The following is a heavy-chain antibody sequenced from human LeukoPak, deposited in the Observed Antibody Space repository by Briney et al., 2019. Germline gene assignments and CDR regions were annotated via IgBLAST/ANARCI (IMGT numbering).Heavy chain of an antibody. J-gene: IGHJ4*02. CDR3: ARAAQDTALAADY. CDR1: GGSVSSGSYY. D-gene: IGHD5-18*01. Sequence: SETLSLTCTVSGGSVSSGSYYWSWIRQPPGKGLEWIGYIYYSGSTSYNPSLMSRVTISIDTSKNQFSLKLNSVTAADTAVYYCARAAQDTALAADYWGQGTLVTVSS. V-gene: IGHV4-61*01. CDR2: IYYSGST.